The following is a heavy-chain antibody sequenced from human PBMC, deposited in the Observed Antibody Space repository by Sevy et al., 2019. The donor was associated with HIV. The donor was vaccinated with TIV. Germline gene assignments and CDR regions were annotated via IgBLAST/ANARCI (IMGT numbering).Heavy chain of an antibody. CDR1: GFTLGDYA. J-gene: IGHJ4*02. Sequence: GGSRRLSCTSSGFTLGDYAMSWFRQAPGKGLEWVAFIRRNSHEPYGGTTEYAASVKGRFTISRDDSKSIAYLQMNSLKTEDTAVYYCTRALATADTPEYYFDYWGQGILVTVSS. D-gene: IGHD5-12*01. V-gene: IGHV3-49*03. CDR2: IRRNSHEPYGGTT. CDR3: TRALATADTPEYYFDY.